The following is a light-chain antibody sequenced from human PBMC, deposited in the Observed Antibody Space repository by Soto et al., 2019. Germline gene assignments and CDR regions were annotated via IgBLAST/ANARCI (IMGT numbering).Light chain of an antibody. V-gene: IGKV3-20*01. CDR3: YQYYTSPHT. CDR1: QTISRDD. CDR2: ATS. Sequence: EIVLTQSPGNLSLSPGETATLSCRTSQTISRDDLAWYQQRPGQAPRLLVSATSRRATGIPDRFYGYGSGTDFTLTISSLEPEDFGVYYCYQYYTSPHTFGPGTRVDIK. J-gene: IGKJ3*01.